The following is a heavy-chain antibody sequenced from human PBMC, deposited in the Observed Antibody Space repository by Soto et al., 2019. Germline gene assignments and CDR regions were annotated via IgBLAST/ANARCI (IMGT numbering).Heavy chain of an antibody. D-gene: IGHD3-22*01. J-gene: IGHJ6*02. CDR2: IIPIFGTA. CDR1: GGTFSSYA. Sequence: QVQLVQSGAEVKKPGSSVKVSCKASGGTFSSYAITWVRQAPGQGLEWMGGIIPIFGTANYAQKFQGRVTITADESTRTAYMELSSLRSEDTAVYYCATEGDGSGSYYYGMDVWGQGTTVTVSS. CDR3: ATEGDGSGSYYYGMDV. V-gene: IGHV1-69*12.